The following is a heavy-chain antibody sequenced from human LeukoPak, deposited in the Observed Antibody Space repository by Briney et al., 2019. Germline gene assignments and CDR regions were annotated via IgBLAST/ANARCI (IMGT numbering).Heavy chain of an antibody. D-gene: IGHD2-21*01. CDR2: IIPIFGTA. CDR3: ARVKLGCGGDCYSHFDY. CDR1: GGTFSSYA. Sequence: GASVKVSCKASGGTFSSYAISWVRQAPGRGLEWMGGIIPIFGTANYAQKFQGRVTITADESTSTAYMELSSLRSEDTAVYYCARVKLGCGGDCYSHFDYWGQGTLVTVSS. J-gene: IGHJ4*02. V-gene: IGHV1-69*13.